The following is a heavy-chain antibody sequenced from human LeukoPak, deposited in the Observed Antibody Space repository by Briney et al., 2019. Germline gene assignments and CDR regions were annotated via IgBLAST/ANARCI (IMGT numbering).Heavy chain of an antibody. J-gene: IGHJ4*02. V-gene: IGHV5-51*01. D-gene: IGHD2-2*02. CDR1: GYSFTSYW. CDR2: IYPGDSDT. CDR3: ARQDCSSTGCHNDY. Sequence: PGESLNISCKGSGYSFTSYWIGWVRQMPGKGLEWMGIIYPGDSDTTYRPSLQGQVTISADKSLSTAYLQWSSLKASDTAMYYCARQDCSSTGCHNDYWGQGTLVTVSS.